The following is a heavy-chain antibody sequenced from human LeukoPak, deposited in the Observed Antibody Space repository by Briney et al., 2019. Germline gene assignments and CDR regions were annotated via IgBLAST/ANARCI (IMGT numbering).Heavy chain of an antibody. J-gene: IGHJ4*02. D-gene: IGHD2/OR15-2a*01. Sequence: PGGSLRLSCLASGCTLNSYSMKWVRQAPGKGLEWVSYISGTCSTILYADSVQGRFIISRDNAKNSVFVQMNSLRAEDTAFYYCAKSCSHFFGFGHWGEGTLVTVSS. CDR3: AKSCSHFFGFGH. CDR2: ISGTCSTI. V-gene: IGHV3-48*01. CDR1: GCTLNSYS.